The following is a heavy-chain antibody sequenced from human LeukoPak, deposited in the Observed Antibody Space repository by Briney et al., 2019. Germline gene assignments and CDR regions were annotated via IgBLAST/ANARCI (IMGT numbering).Heavy chain of an antibody. CDR3: ARYGYGGSYYFDY. CDR2: NNDSGST. J-gene: IGHJ4*02. V-gene: IGHV4-34*01. CDR1: GGSFSGHY. D-gene: IGHD1-26*01. Sequence: SETLSLTCGVYGGSFSGHYWSWIRQPPGKGLEWIGENNDSGSTNYNPSLKSRVTISVDTSKNQFSLKLSSVTAADTAVYYCARYGYGGSYYFDYWGQGTLVTVSS.